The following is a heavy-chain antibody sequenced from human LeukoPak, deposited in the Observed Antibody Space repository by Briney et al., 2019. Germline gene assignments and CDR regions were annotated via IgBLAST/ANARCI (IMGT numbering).Heavy chain of an antibody. CDR3: ARDRRLGDSRYDY. CDR1: GYSISSGYY. Sequence: PSETLSLTCTVSGYSISSGYYWGWIRQPPGKGLEWIGSIYHSGSTYYNPSLKSRVTISVDTSKNQFSLKLSSVTAADTAVYYCARDRRLGDSRYDYWGQGTLVTVSS. D-gene: IGHD3-22*01. V-gene: IGHV4-38-2*02. CDR2: IYHSGST. J-gene: IGHJ4*02.